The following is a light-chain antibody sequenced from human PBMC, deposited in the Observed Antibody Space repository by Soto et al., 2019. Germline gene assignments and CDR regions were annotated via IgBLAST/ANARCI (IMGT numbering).Light chain of an antibody. CDR1: SSDVGAYKY. CDR3: SSFTGTTTLDV. Sequence: QSWLTQPASVSWSPGQSITISCTGTSSDVGAYKYVSLYQQHPGKGPKLIIYGVSNRPSGVSNRFSGSKSGNTAFLTISGLQPEDEADYYCSSFTGTTTLDVFGTGTKVTVL. CDR2: GVS. J-gene: IGLJ1*01. V-gene: IGLV2-14*03.